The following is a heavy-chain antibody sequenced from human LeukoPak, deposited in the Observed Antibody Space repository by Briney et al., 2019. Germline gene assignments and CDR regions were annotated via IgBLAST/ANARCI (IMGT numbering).Heavy chain of an antibody. Sequence: SETLCLTXTVPGGSISSSSYYWGWIRQPPGKGLEWIGSIYYSGSTYYNPSLKSRVTISVDTSKNQFSLKLSSVTAADTAVYYCARLMRYQLLFSDYWGQGTLVTVSS. CDR3: ARLMRYQLLFSDY. CDR1: GGSISSSSYY. CDR2: IYYSGST. J-gene: IGHJ4*02. V-gene: IGHV4-39*01. D-gene: IGHD2-2*01.